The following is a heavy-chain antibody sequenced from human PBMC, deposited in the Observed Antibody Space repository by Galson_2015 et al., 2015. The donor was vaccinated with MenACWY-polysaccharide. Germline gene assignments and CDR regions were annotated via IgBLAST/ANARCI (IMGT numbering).Heavy chain of an antibody. V-gene: IGHV3-23*01. CDR1: GFTFSIYT. D-gene: IGHD2-2*01. Sequence: SLRLSCAASGFTFSIYTMHWVRQAPGKGLEWVSDINGGGGKTDYTDSVKGQFTISRDNSQSTLYLQMNSLRADDTAVYYCAKVLPASGRALDSWGQGTLVTVSS. CDR2: INGGGGKT. J-gene: IGHJ4*02. CDR3: AKVLPASGRALDS.